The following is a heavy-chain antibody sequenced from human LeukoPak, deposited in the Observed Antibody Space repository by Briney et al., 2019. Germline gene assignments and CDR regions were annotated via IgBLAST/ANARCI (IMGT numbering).Heavy chain of an antibody. Sequence: SETLSLTCTVSGGSISSSGYCWGWIRQPPGKGLEWIGSIDYSGNTNYNPSLKSRVTIAVDTSKNQFSLKLSSVTAADTAVYYCARSPPPARGSFTPHFDYWGQGTLVTVSS. CDR1: GGSISSSGYC. CDR2: IDYSGNT. D-gene: IGHD1-26*01. CDR3: ARSPPPARGSFTPHFDY. J-gene: IGHJ4*02. V-gene: IGHV4-39*07.